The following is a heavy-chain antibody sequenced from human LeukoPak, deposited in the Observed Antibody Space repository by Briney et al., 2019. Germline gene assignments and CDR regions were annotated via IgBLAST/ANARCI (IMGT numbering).Heavy chain of an antibody. Sequence: PGGSLRLSCAASGLSFGTSGMHWVRQAPGKGLEWVSAISGSGGSTYYADSVKGRFTISRDNSKNTLYLQMNSLRAEDTAVYYCAKDRVYSSPSGADYWGQGTLVTVSS. V-gene: IGHV3-23*01. CDR1: GLSFGTSG. CDR2: ISGSGGST. CDR3: AKDRVYSSPSGADY. D-gene: IGHD6-13*01. J-gene: IGHJ4*02.